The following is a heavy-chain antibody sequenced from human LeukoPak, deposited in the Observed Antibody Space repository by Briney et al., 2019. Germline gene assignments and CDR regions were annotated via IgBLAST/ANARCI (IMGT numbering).Heavy chain of an antibody. CDR2: ISYDGSSR. Sequence: GGSLRLSCAASGFSFNNFAMHWVRQAPGKGLEWVAHISYDGSSRYNEDSVKGRFTISRDDSKTTLYLQMNSLRPEDTAVYYCARPYLERSLKFCMDVWGKGTTVTVSS. CDR1: GFSFNNFA. CDR3: ARPYLERSLKFCMDV. D-gene: IGHD3-3*02. J-gene: IGHJ6*03. V-gene: IGHV3-30*04.